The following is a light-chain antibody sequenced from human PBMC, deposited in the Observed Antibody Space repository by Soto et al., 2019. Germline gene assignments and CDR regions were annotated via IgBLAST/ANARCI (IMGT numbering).Light chain of an antibody. Sequence: EIVMTQSPATLSVSPGERATLSCRASQSVSGRLAWYQQKRGQAPRLLIYAASTRATGIPARFSGSGSGTEFTLTISSLQSEDFAVYYCQQYDDWPLTFGQGTRLENK. J-gene: IGKJ5*01. CDR3: QQYDDWPLT. CDR2: AAS. CDR1: QSVSGR. V-gene: IGKV3-15*01.